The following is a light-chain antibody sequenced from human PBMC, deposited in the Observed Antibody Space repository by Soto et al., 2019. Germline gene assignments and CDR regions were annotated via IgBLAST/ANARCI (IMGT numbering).Light chain of an antibody. V-gene: IGLV2-11*01. J-gene: IGLJ2*01. CDR3: CSYAGSYTLV. CDR1: SSDVGGYKY. CDR2: DVS. Sequence: QSVLTQPRSVSGSPGQSVTISCTGTSSDVGGYKYVSWYQQHPGKVPKLMMFDVSERPSGVPDRFSGSKSGNTASLSISGLQAEDEADYYCCSYAGSYTLVFGGGTKVTVL.